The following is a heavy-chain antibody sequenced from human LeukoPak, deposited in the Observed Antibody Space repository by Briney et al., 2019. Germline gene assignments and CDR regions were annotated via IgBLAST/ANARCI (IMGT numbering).Heavy chain of an antibody. D-gene: IGHD2-21*02. CDR3: ARHDEAYCGGDCYNFDY. J-gene: IGHJ4*02. CDR2: IYPGDSDT. V-gene: IGHV5-51*01. CDR1: GYSFTSYW. Sequence: GESLKISCKGSGYSFTSYWIGWVRKMPGKGLEWMGIIYPGDSDTRYSPSFQGQVTISADKSISTAYLQWSSLKASDAAMYYCARHDEAYCGGDCYNFDYWGQGTLVTVSS.